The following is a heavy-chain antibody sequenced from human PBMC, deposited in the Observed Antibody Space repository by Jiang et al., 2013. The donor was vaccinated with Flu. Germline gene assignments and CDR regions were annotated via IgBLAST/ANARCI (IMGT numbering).Heavy chain of an antibody. D-gene: IGHD4-17*01. CDR1: GYNFTGYW. CDR2: IDPDDSYT. J-gene: IGHJ6*02. Sequence: GAEVKKPGESLRISCRGSGYNFTGYWISWVRQMPGKGLEWMGRIDPDDSYTNYIPSFQGHVTISTDKSLNTAYLQWSGLKASDTATYYCARGDGDYGVGGYYAMDVWGRGTTVTVSS. V-gene: IGHV5-10-1*01. CDR3: ARGDGDYGVGGYYAMDV.